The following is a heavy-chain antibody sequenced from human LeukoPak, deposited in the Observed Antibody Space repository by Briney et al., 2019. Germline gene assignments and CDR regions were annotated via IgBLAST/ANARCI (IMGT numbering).Heavy chain of an antibody. CDR3: ATNWEYYFDY. Sequence: PSETLSLTCTVSGGSISSSSYYWGWIRQPPGKGLEWIGSIYYSGSTYYNPSLKSRVTISVDTSKNQFSLKLSSVTAADTAVYYCATNWEYYFDYWGQGTLVTVSS. J-gene: IGHJ4*02. V-gene: IGHV4-39*07. D-gene: IGHD1-1*01. CDR1: GGSISSSSYY. CDR2: IYYSGST.